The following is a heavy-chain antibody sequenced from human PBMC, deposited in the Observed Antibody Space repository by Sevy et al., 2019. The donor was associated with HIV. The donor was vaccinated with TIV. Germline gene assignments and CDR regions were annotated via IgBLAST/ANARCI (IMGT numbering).Heavy chain of an antibody. Sequence: GGSLRLSCAASGFTFSSFGIHWVRQAPARGLDCVALISYDGRNEFYADSVKGRFTISRDNSKNTVYLQMNSLRAEDTAVYYCDIHGYDDDAPWGQGTLVTVSS. J-gene: IGHJ5*02. CDR3: DIHGYDDDAP. CDR1: GFTFSSFG. D-gene: IGHD5-12*01. CDR2: ISYDGRNE. V-gene: IGHV3-30*03.